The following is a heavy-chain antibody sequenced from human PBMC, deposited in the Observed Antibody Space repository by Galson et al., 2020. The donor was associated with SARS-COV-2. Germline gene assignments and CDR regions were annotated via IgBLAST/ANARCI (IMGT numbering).Heavy chain of an antibody. D-gene: IGHD1-26*01. Sequence: GESLKISCAASGFTFSDYYMSWIRQAPGKGLEWVSYISSSGSTIYYADSVKGRFTISRDNAKNSLYLQMNSLRAEDTAVYYCARHFIVGAAPAEIPDYYYYYGMDVWGQGTTVTVSS. V-gene: IGHV3-11*01. CDR3: ARHFIVGAAPAEIPDYYYYYGMDV. CDR1: GFTFSDYY. CDR2: ISSSGSTI. J-gene: IGHJ6*02.